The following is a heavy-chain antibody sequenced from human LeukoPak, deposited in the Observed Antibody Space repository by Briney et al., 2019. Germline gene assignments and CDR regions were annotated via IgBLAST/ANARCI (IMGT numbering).Heavy chain of an antibody. CDR3: ATDPHVVVYSSGGSCYG. CDR2: FDPEDGET. V-gene: IGHV1-24*01. CDR1: GDTLTELS. J-gene: IGHJ4*02. Sequence: GSVTVSCKVSGDTLTELSMHWGGQAPGKGGEWMGGFDPEDGETIYAQKFQGRVTMTEDTSTATAYMELTSLRSEDTAVYSCATDPHVVVYSSGGSCYGWGQGTLVTVSS. D-gene: IGHD2-15*01.